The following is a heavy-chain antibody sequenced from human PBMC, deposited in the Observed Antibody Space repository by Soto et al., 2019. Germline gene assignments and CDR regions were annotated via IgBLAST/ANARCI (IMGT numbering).Heavy chain of an antibody. CDR3: ARLNRKARDYGGKDAFDI. D-gene: IGHD4-17*01. V-gene: IGHV4-34*01. CDR1: GGSFSGYY. Sequence: SETLSLTCAVYGGSFSGYYWSWIRQPPGKGLEWIGEINHSGSTNYNPSLKSRVTVSVDTSKNQFSLKLSSVTAADTAVYYCARLNRKARDYGGKDAFDIWGQGTMVTVSS. CDR2: INHSGST. J-gene: IGHJ3*02.